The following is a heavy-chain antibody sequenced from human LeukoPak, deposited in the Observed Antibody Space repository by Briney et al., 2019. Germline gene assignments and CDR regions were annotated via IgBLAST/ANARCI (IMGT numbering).Heavy chain of an antibody. CDR3: ARVSRPANSHYDSSGFDY. CDR1: GYTSTSYY. CDR2: INPSGGST. J-gene: IGHJ4*02. D-gene: IGHD3-22*01. Sequence: ASVEVSCKASGYTSTSYYMHWVRQAPGQGLEWMGIINPSGGSTSYAQKFQGRVTMTRDTSTSTVYMELSSLRSEDTAVYYCARVSRPANSHYDSSGFDYWGQGTLVTVSS. V-gene: IGHV1-46*01.